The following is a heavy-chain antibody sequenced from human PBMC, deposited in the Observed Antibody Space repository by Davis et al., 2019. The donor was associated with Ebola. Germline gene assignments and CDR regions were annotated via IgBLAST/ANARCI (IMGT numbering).Heavy chain of an antibody. J-gene: IGHJ4*02. CDR3: ARDGPPGCSSTSCEKLKY. CDR2: IYSGGST. D-gene: IGHD2-2*01. V-gene: IGHV3-53*04. Sequence: PGGSLRLSCAASGFTVSSHYMSWVRQAPGKGLEWVSVIYSGGSTYYADSVKGRFTISRHNSKNTLYLQMNSLRAEDTAVYYCARDGPPGCSSTSCEKLKYWGQGTLVTVSS. CDR1: GFTVSSHY.